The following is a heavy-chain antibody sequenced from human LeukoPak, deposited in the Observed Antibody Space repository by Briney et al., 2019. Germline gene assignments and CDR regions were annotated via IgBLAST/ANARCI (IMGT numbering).Heavy chain of an antibody. CDR3: ARGRIFMVRGVIKNYFDY. CDR1: GGSFSDYY. V-gene: IGHV4-34*01. Sequence: SETLSLTCGVYGGSFSDYYWSWIRQPPGKGLEWIGEINHSGSTNYNPSLKSRVTISVDTSKNQFSLKLSSVTAADTAVYYCARGRIFMVRGVIKNYFDYWGQGTLVTVSS. D-gene: IGHD3-10*01. J-gene: IGHJ4*02. CDR2: INHSGST.